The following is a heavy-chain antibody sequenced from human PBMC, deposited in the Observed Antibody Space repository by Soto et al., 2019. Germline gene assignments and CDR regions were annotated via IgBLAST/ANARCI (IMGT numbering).Heavy chain of an antibody. Sequence: GGSLRLSCAASGFTFSSYAMHWVRQAPGKGLEWVAVISYDGSNKYYADSVKGRFTISRDTSINTAYMELSGLRSDDTAVYYCARDVVLEPAAHLPQVWGLGTLVTVSS. CDR3: ARDVVLEPAAHLPQV. J-gene: IGHJ2*01. CDR2: ISYDGSNK. D-gene: IGHD2-2*01. CDR1: GFTFSSYA. V-gene: IGHV3-30-3*01.